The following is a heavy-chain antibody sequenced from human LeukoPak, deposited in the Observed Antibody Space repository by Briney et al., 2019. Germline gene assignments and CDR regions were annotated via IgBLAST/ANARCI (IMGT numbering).Heavy chain of an antibody. V-gene: IGHV1-18*01. CDR3: ASSLNYYSGNYQLYAC. D-gene: IGHD1-26*01. Sequence: ASVTASCKASGYTFTNYGISWVRQAPGQGLEWMGWISGYNGNTKYAQKFQGRVTMTTDTSTTTAYIELRSLRSDDTAVYYCASSLNYYSGNYQLYACWGQGTLVTVSS. CDR2: ISGYNGNT. J-gene: IGHJ4*02. CDR1: GYTFTNYG.